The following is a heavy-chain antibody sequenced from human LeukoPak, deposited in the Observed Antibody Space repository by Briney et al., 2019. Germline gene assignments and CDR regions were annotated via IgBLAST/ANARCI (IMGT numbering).Heavy chain of an antibody. V-gene: IGHV3-33*01. CDR2: IWYDGSNK. CDR3: ARDGVGYYGSGSYYNRYFDY. Sequence: GRSLRLSCAASGFTFSSYGMYWVRQAPGKGLEWVAVIWYDGSNKYYADSVKGRFTISRDNSKNTLYLQMNSLRAEDTAVYYCARDGVGYYGSGSYYNRYFDYWAREPWSPSPQ. D-gene: IGHD3-10*01. J-gene: IGHJ4*02. CDR1: GFTFSSYG.